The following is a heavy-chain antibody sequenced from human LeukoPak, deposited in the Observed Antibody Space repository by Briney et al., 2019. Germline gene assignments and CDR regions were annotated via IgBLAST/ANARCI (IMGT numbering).Heavy chain of an antibody. Sequence: GGSLRLSCAASGFTFSSYGMHWVRQAPGKGLEWVAFIRYDGSNKYYADSVKGRFTISRDNSKNTLYLQMNSLRAEDTAVYYCAKDPVWADYGDYYYYYMDVWGKGTTVTISS. J-gene: IGHJ6*03. D-gene: IGHD4-17*01. CDR3: AKDPVWADYGDYYYYYMDV. V-gene: IGHV3-30*02. CDR2: IRYDGSNK. CDR1: GFTFSSYG.